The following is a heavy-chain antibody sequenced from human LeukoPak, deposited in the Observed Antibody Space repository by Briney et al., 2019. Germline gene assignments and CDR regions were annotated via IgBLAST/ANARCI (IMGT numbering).Heavy chain of an antibody. CDR3: AKGFEERWLQLDY. CDR2: ISYDGSNK. CDR1: GFTFSSYG. J-gene: IGHJ4*02. D-gene: IGHD5-24*01. Sequence: GGSLRLSCAASGFTFSSYGMHWVRQAPGKGLEWVAVISYDGSNKYYADSVKGRFTISRDNSKNTLYLQMNSLRAEDTAVYYCAKGFEERWLQLDYWGQGTLVTVSS. V-gene: IGHV3-30*18.